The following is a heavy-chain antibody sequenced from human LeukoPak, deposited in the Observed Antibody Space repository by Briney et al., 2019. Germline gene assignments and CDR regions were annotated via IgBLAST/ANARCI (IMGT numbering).Heavy chain of an antibody. J-gene: IGHJ3*02. Sequence: GGSLRLSCAASGFTFDDYAIHWVRQAPGKGLEWVSLISWDGGSTYYADSVKGRFSISRDNRKNSLYLQMNSLRAEDTALYYCAKGGYYDLDAFDIWGQGTMVTVSS. V-gene: IGHV3-43D*03. CDR1: GFTFDDYA. D-gene: IGHD1-26*01. CDR3: AKGGYYDLDAFDI. CDR2: ISWDGGST.